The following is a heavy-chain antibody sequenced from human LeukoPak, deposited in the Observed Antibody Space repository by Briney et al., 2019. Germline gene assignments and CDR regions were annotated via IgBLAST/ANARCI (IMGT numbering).Heavy chain of an antibody. J-gene: IGHJ4*02. Sequence: PGGSLRLSCAASGFTFSSYGMHWVRQAPGKGLEWVAFIRYDGSNKYYADSVKGRFTIPRDNSKNTLYLQMNSLRAEDTAVYYCAKDFRIVGATPGYWGQGTLVTVSS. V-gene: IGHV3-30*02. CDR3: AKDFRIVGATPGY. CDR1: GFTFSSYG. D-gene: IGHD1-26*01. CDR2: IRYDGSNK.